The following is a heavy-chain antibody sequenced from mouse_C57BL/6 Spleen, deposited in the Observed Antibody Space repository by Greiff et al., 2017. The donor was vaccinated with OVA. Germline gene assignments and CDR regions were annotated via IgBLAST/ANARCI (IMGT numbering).Heavy chain of an antibody. Sequence: EVQVVESGGGLVQPKGSLKLSCAASGFSFNTYAMNWVRQAPGKGLEWVARIRSKSNNYATYYADTGKDRFTISRDVSVSMLYLEMNTLKSDATSMYYCVRPGAMDYWGQGTSVTVSS. CDR1: GFSFNTYA. CDR3: VRPGAMDY. J-gene: IGHJ4*01. V-gene: IGHV10-1*01. CDR2: IRSKSNNYAT.